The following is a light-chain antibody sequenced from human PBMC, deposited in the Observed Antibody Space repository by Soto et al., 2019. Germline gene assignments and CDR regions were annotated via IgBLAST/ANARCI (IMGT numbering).Light chain of an antibody. V-gene: IGLV1-44*01. CDR1: SSNIGSDT. CDR3: ASWDESLNGYV. J-gene: IGLJ1*01. Sequence: QSALTQPPSASGTPGQRVTISCSGGSSNIGSDTVNWYQHLPGTAPKLLIYTNNQRPSGVPDRFSGSKSGTSASLTISGHQSEDEAEYYCASWDESLNGYVSGTGTKVTVL. CDR2: TNN.